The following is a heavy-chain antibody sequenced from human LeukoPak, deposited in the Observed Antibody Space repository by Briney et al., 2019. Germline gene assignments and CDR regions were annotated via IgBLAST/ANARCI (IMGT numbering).Heavy chain of an antibody. V-gene: IGHV4-59*01. D-gene: IGHD1/OR15-1a*01. CDR3: ARGRNWNNMPYYFDY. Sequence: SETLSLTCTVSGVSISSYYWSWIRQPPGKGLEWLGYIYYSGSTNYHPSLKSRVTISVDTSKNQFSLKLSSVTAADTAVYYCARGRNWNNMPYYFDYWGQGTLVTGSS. CDR2: IYYSGST. J-gene: IGHJ4*02. CDR1: GVSISSYY.